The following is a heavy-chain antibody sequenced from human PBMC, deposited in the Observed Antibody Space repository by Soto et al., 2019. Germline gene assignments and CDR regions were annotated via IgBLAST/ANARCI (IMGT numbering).Heavy chain of an antibody. J-gene: IGHJ5*02. CDR2: IIPIFGTA. D-gene: IGHD3-22*01. V-gene: IGHV1-69*01. CDR3: ARDADYYDSSGYYYENNWFDP. CDR1: GGTFSSYA. Sequence: QVQLVQSGAEVKKPGSSVKVSCKASGGTFSSYAISWVRQAPGQGLEWRGGIIPIFGTANYAQKFQGRVTITADESTSTAYMELSSLRSEDTAVYYCARDADYYDSSGYYYENNWFDPWGQGTLVTVSS.